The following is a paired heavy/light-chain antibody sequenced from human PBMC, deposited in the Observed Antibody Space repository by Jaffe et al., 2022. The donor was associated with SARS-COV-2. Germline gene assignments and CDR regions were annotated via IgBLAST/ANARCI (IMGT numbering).Light chain of an antibody. CDR2: KIS. CDR3: MQATQFPFT. V-gene: IGKV2-24*01. CDR1: QSLVHSDGNTY. Sequence: DLVMTQTPLSSPVTLGQPASISCRSSQSLVHSDGNTYLSWLQQRPGQPPRLLIYKISNRFSGVPDRFSGSGAGTDFTLKISRVEAEDVGVYYCMQATQFPFTFGPGTKVDIK. J-gene: IGKJ3*01.
Heavy chain of an antibody. CDR1: GFTFSSYA. J-gene: IGHJ5*02. CDR2: ISGSGGST. Sequence: EVQLVESGGGLVQPGGSLRLSCAASGFTFSSYAMTWVRQAPGKGLEWVSSISGSGGSTYYADSVKGRFTISRDNSKNTLYLQMDSLRAEDTAVYYCAKSYYGSGSYWDWFDPWGQGTLVTVSS. V-gene: IGHV3-23*04. CDR3: AKSYYGSGSYWDWFDP. D-gene: IGHD3-10*01.